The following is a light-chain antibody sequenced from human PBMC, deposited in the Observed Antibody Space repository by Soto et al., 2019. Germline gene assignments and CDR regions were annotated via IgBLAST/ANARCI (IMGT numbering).Light chain of an antibody. CDR2: YDD. Sequence: QSVLTQPPSVSEAPRQRVTISCSGSSSNIGNNAVHWYQQLPGKAPKLLIYYDDLLPSGVSDRFSGSKSGTSASLAISGLQSEDEADYYCAAWDESLNGPVFGGGTTLTVL. J-gene: IGLJ3*02. V-gene: IGLV1-36*01. CDR1: SSNIGNNA. CDR3: AAWDESLNGPV.